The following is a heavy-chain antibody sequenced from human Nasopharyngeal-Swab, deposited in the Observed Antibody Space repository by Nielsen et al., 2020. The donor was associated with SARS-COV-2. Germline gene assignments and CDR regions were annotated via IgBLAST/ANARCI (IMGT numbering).Heavy chain of an antibody. CDR2: IDRDDDK. V-gene: IGHV2-70*01. D-gene: IGHD6-19*01. Sequence: SGPTLANPTHIFTLTRSFFRFLLRTSGMCVTWIRQIPGKALDWLALIDRDDDKYYRTSLKTKLTIPKHTSKNQVVLTMTNMDPVDTATYYCARSAVAGQEYFDYWGQGTLVTVSS. J-gene: IGHJ4*02. CDR1: RFLLRTSGMC. CDR3: ARSAVAGQEYFDY.